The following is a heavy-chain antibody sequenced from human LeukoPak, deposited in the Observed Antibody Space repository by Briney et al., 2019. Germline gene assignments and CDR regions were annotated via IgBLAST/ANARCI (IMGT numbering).Heavy chain of an antibody. Sequence: GGSLRLSCAASGFTFSSYAMHWVRQAPGKGLEWVAVISYDGSNKYYADSVKGRFTISRDNSKNTLYLQMNSLRAEDTAVYYCARGPEPIVVLPYAFDIWGQGKMVTVSS. J-gene: IGHJ3*02. D-gene: IGHD3-22*01. V-gene: IGHV3-30*01. CDR1: GFTFSSYA. CDR2: ISYDGSNK. CDR3: ARGPEPIVVLPYAFDI.